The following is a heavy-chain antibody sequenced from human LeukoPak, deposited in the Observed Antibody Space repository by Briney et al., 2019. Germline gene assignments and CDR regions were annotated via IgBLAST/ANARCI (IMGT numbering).Heavy chain of an antibody. CDR1: GYTFTSYY. V-gene: IGHV1-46*03. D-gene: IGHD2-2*01. Sequence: GASVKVSCKASGYTFTSYYMHWVRQAPGQGLEWMGIINPSGGSTSYAQKFQGRVTMTRDTSTSTVYMELSSLRSEDTAVYYCARDWGGDIVVVPAATESTGFDPWGQGTLVTVSS. J-gene: IGHJ5*02. CDR3: ARDWGGDIVVVPAATESTGFDP. CDR2: INPSGGST.